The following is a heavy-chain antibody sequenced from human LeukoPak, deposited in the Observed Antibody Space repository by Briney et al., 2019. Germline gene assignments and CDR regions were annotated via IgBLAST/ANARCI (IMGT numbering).Heavy chain of an antibody. V-gene: IGHV3-30-3*01. CDR3: AREFPLGGYFDY. CDR1: GFTFSTYD. Sequence: GGSLRLSCAASGFTFSTYDMSWVRQAPGKGLEWVAVISYDGSNKYYADSVKGRFTISRDNSKNTLYLQMNSLRAEDTAVYYCAREFPLGGYFDYWGQGTLVTVSS. D-gene: IGHD7-27*01. CDR2: ISYDGSNK. J-gene: IGHJ4*02.